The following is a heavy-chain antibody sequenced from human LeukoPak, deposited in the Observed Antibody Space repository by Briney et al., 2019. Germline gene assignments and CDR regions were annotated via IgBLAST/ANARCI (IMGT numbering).Heavy chain of an antibody. CDR2: ISYDGSNK. Sequence: GGSLRLSCAASGFTFSSYAMHRVRQAPGKGLEWVAVISYDGSNKYYADSVKGRFTISRDNSKNTLYLQMNSLRAEDTAVYYCARGALEWLLESFDYWGQGTLVTVSS. J-gene: IGHJ4*02. CDR3: ARGALEWLLESFDY. D-gene: IGHD3-3*01. CDR1: GFTFSSYA. V-gene: IGHV3-30-3*01.